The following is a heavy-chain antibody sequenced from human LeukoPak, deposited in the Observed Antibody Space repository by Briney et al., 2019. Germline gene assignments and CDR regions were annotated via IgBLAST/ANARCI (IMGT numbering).Heavy chain of an antibody. CDR2: ISSSGSTI. V-gene: IGHV3-48*03. D-gene: IGHD3-10*02. CDR1: GFTFSSYE. Sequence: PGESLTLSCAASGFTFSSYEMNWVRQAPAKGLEWVSYISSSGSTIYYADSVKGRFTISRDNAKNSLYLQMNSLGAEDTAVYYWAELGITVIGGVWGKGTTVTISS. J-gene: IGHJ6*04. CDR3: AELGITVIGGV.